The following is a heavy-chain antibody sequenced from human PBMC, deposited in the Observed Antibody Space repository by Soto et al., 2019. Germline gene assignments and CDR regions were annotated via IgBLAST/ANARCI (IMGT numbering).Heavy chain of an antibody. CDR3: AKGGYIYGLDP. V-gene: IGHV3-23*01. CDR1: GFPFNTYA. Sequence: EVQLLEYGGGLAQPGGSLRLSCAASGFPFNTYAMSWVRQAPGKGPEWVSAISESGDNAFYADSVQGRFTISRDNSYNILYLHMNSLRADDTALYFCAKGGYIYGLDPWGQGTLVTVSS. D-gene: IGHD5-18*01. CDR2: ISESGDNA. J-gene: IGHJ5*02.